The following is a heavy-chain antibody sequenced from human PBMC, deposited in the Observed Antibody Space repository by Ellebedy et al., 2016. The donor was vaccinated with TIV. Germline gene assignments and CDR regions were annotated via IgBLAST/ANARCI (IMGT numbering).Heavy chain of an antibody. J-gene: IGHJ4*02. CDR1: GFTFSTYW. CDR3: AVGSGTFDY. V-gene: IGHV3-7*03. Sequence: PGGSLRLSCAASGFTFSTYWMSWVRQAPGKGLEWVASTKEDGSEKHYLDSVKGRFTISRDNGIDSLYLQMNSLRDEDTAVSYCAVGSGTFDYWGQGAQVTVSS. D-gene: IGHD3-10*01. CDR2: TKEDGSEK.